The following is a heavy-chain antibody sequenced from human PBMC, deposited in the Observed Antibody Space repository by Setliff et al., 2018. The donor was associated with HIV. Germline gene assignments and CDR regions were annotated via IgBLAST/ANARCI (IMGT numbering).Heavy chain of an antibody. CDR1: GGSISTYY. J-gene: IGHJ6*03. V-gene: IGHV4-4*07. CDR3: ARGRYRSRWYASDHYYIDV. D-gene: IGHD6-13*01. CDR2: IYTSGST. Sequence: SETLSLTCTVSGGSISTYYWSWIRQPAGKGLEWIGRIYTSGSTNYNPSIKSRVTISVDTSKNQFSLKLRSVTAADTALYYCARGRYRSRWYASDHYYIDVWGKGTTVTVSS.